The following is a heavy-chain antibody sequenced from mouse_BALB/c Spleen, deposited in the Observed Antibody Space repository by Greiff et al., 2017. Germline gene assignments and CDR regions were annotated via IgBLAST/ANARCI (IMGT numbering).Heavy chain of an antibody. V-gene: IGHV4-1*02. D-gene: IGHD2-4*01. CDR1: GFAFSRYW. CDR3: ARRSYEYEDFDY. J-gene: IGHJ2*01. Sequence: EVQLMESGGGLVQPGGSLKLSCAASGFAFSRYWMSWVRQAPGQGLEWIGEINPDSSTINYTPSLKAKFIISRDNAKNTLYLQMSKVSSEDTALYCCARRSYEYEDFDYWGQGTTLTVSS. CDR2: INPDSSTI.